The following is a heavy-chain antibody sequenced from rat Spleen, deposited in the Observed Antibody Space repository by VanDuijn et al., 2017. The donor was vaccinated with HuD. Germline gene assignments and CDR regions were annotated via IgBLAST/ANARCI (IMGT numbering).Heavy chain of an antibody. Sequence: QVQLKESGPGLVQPSQTLSLTCTVSGLSLTTNSVSWVRQPSGKGPEWMGRMWYDGDTAYNSALKSRLSISRDTSKSQVFLKMNSLQTEDTAMYFCARSGSYFDYWGQGVMVTVSS. CDR2: MWYDGDT. V-gene: IGHV2-47*01. D-gene: IGHD5-1*01. CDR1: GLSLTTNS. CDR3: ARSGSYFDY. J-gene: IGHJ2*01.